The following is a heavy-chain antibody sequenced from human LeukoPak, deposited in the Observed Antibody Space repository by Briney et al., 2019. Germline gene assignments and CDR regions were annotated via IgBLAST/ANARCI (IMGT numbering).Heavy chain of an antibody. CDR1: GFTFSSYS. V-gene: IGHV3-66*01. Sequence: GGSLRLSCAASGFTFSSYSMNWVRQAPGKGLEWVSVVYMGGTTYYADSVKGRFTISRDITKNTIYLQMNNLRAEDTAVYYCARGLLRDGYTYSYSFDYWGQGTLVTVSS. J-gene: IGHJ4*02. CDR2: VYMGGTT. CDR3: ARGLLRDGYTYSYSFDY. D-gene: IGHD5-18*01.